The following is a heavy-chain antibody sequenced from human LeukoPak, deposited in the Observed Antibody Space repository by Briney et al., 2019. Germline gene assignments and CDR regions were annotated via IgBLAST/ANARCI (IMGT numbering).Heavy chain of an antibody. CDR1: GFRFTSYY. V-gene: IGHV1-46*01. Sequence: GASVKVSCKASGFRFTSYYMHWVRQAPGQGLEWMGLINPSGSSTSYTQEFQGRVTMTRDMSTSTVNLELNSLRSEDTAVYYCASAITIYGVVDYWGQGTLVTVSS. CDR3: ASAITIYGVVDY. CDR2: INPSGSST. D-gene: IGHD3-3*01. J-gene: IGHJ4*02.